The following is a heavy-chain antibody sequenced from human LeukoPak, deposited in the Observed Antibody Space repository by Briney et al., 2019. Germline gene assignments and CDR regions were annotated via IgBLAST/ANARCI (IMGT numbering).Heavy chain of an antibody. CDR1: GVSISSHY. J-gene: IGHJ4*02. CDR2: IYYSGST. CDR3: ARGPGDY. Sequence: PSETLSLTCTVSGVSISSHYWSWIRQPPGKGLEWIGYIYYSGSTNYNPSLKSRVTISVDTSKNQFSLKLSSVTAADTAVYYCARGPGDYWGQGTLVTVSS. D-gene: IGHD3-10*01. V-gene: IGHV4-59*11.